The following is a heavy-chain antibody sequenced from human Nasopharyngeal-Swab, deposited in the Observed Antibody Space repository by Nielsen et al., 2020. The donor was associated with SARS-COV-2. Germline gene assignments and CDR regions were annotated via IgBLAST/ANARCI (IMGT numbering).Heavy chain of an antibody. V-gene: IGHV1-18*01. D-gene: IGHD2-2*01. CDR1: GYTFTSYG. CDR3: ASPTYCSSTSCSYGMDV. J-gene: IGHJ6*02. CDR2: ISAYNGNT. Sequence: ASVKASCKASGYTFTSYGISWVRQAPGQGLEWMGWISAYNGNTNYAQKLQGRVTMTTDTSTSTAYMELRSLRSDDTAVYYCASPTYCSSTSCSYGMDVWGQGTTVTVSS.